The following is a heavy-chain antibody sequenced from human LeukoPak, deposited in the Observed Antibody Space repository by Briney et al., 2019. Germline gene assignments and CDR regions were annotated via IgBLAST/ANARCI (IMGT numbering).Heavy chain of an antibody. J-gene: IGHJ4*02. V-gene: IGHV1-2*02. CDR1: GYSFIGYY. CDR2: INPNSGGT. CDR3: ARGLDYGREFDY. Sequence: ASVRVSCKASGYSFIGYYMHWVRQARGQGLEWMGWINPNSGGTNYAQKFQGRVTMTRDMSTSTVYMELSSLRSEDTAVYYCARGLDYGREFDYWGQGTLVTVSS. D-gene: IGHD4-17*01.